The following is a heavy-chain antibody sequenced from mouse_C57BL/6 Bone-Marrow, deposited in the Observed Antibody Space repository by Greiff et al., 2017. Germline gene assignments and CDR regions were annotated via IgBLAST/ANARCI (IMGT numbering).Heavy chain of an antibody. V-gene: IGHV1-64*01. CDR2: IHPNSGST. D-gene: IGHD2-3*01. CDR3: ARDYDGYYFDV. J-gene: IGHJ1*03. CDR1: GYTFTSYW. Sequence: VQLQQPGAELVKPGASVKLSCKASGYTFTSYWMHWVKQRPGQGLEWIGMIHPNSGSTNYNEKFKSKATLTVDKSSSTAYMQLSSLTSEDSAVYDCARDYDGYYFDVWGTGTTVTVSS.